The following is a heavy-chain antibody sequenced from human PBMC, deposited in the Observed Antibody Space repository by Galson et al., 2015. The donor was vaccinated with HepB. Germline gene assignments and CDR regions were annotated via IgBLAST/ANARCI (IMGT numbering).Heavy chain of an antibody. Sequence: SLRLSCAASGFTFSSYGMHWVRQAPGKGLEWVAVISYDGSNKYYADSVKGRFTISRDNSKNTLYLQMNSLRAEDTAVYYCAKAQITFGGVIATNFDYWGQGTLVTVSS. J-gene: IGHJ4*02. CDR1: GFTFSSYG. V-gene: IGHV3-30*18. D-gene: IGHD3-16*02. CDR2: ISYDGSNK. CDR3: AKAQITFGGVIATNFDY.